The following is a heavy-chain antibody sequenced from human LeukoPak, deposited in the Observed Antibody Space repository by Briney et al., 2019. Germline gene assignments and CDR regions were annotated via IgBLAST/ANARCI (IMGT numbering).Heavy chain of an antibody. J-gene: IGHJ4*02. CDR2: INHSGST. D-gene: IGHD6-6*01. CDR3: ARFRWGSSSWDY. Sequence: PSETLSLTCAVYGGSFSGYYWSWIRQPPGKGLEWIGEINHSGSTNYNPSLKSRVTISVDTSKNQFSLKLSSVTAADTAVYYCARFRWGSSSWDYWGQGTLVTVSS. CDR1: GGSFSGYY. V-gene: IGHV4-34*01.